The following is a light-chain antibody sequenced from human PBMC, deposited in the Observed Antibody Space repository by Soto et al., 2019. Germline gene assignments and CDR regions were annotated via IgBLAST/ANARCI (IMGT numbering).Light chain of an antibody. Sequence: DIQMTQSPSTLSASVGDRVTITCRASQSISSWLDWYQQKPGKAPNLLIYKTSSLENGATSRFSSSGSGTEFTLTVNSLQPDDGSTYYCQQYDSYPLTCGGGTKVEI. J-gene: IGKJ4*02. CDR2: KTS. CDR3: QQYDSYPLT. V-gene: IGKV1-5*03. CDR1: QSISSW.